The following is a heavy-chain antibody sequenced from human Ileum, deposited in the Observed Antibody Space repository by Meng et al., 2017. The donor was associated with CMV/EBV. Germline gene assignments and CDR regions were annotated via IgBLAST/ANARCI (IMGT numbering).Heavy chain of an antibody. V-gene: IGHV3-66*02. CDR1: GFTVSRDY. CDR2: IYVGEST. Sequence: GESLKISCAASGFTVSRDYMTWVRQAPGKGLEWVSIIYVGESTYYADSVKGRFSVSRDKSKNTLYLQMNSLRPEDTAVYYCANGHPGGPYALWAFDIWGQGTMVTVSS. D-gene: IGHD2-21*01. J-gene: IGHJ3*02. CDR3: ANGHPGGPYALWAFDI.